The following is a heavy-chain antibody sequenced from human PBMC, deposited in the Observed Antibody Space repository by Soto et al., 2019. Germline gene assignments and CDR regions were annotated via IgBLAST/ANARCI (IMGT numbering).Heavy chain of an antibody. J-gene: IGHJ4*02. D-gene: IGHD1-26*01. V-gene: IGHV3-30*18. CDR3: AKDSLEVGATLGY. CDR2: ISYDGSNK. CDR1: GFTFSSYG. Sequence: QVQLVESGGGVVQPGRSLRLSCAASGFTFSSYGMHWVRQAPGKGLEWVAVISYDGSNKYYADSVKGRFTISRDNSKNTLNLQMNSLRAEDTAVYYCAKDSLEVGATLGYWGQGTLVTVSS.